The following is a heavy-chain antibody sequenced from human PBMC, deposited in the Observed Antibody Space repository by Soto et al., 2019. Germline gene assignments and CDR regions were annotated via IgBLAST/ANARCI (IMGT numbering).Heavy chain of an antibody. J-gene: IGHJ4*02. CDR1: GGSISSYY. Sequence: SETLSLTCTVSGGSISSYYWSWIRQPPGKGLEWIGYIYYSGSTNYNPSLKSRVTISVDTSKNQFSLKLSSVTAADTAVYYCARTTRMYYFDYWGQGTLVTVSS. CDR3: ARTTRMYYFDY. CDR2: IYYSGST. V-gene: IGHV4-59*01.